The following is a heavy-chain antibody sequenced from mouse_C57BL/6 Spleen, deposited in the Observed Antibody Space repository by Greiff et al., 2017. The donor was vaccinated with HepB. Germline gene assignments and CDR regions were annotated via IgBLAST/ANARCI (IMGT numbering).Heavy chain of an antibody. D-gene: IGHD2-1*01. CDR1: GFTFSDYG. J-gene: IGHJ3*01. Sequence: EVKLMESGGGLVKPGGSLKLSCAASGFTFSDYGMHWVRQAPEKGLEWVAYISSGSSTIYYADTVKGRFTISRDNAKKTLFLQMTSLRSEDTAMYYCARSGGNSAWFAYWGQGTLVTVSA. V-gene: IGHV5-17*01. CDR2: ISSGSSTI. CDR3: ARSGGNSAWFAY.